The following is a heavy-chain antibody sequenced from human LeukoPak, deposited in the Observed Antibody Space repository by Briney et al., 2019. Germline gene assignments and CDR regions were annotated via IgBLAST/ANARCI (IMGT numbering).Heavy chain of an antibody. CDR2: IYYSASPYYSGSA. Sequence: SETLSLTCAVYGGSFSGYYWSWIRQHPGKGLEWIGYIYYSASPYYSGSANYNPSLKSRLTISVDTSKNQFSLKVRSVTAADTAVYYCARVMGATRGMDVWGQGTSVTVSS. V-gene: IGHV4-59*12. CDR1: GGSFSGYY. CDR3: ARVMGATRGMDV. J-gene: IGHJ6*02. D-gene: IGHD1-26*01.